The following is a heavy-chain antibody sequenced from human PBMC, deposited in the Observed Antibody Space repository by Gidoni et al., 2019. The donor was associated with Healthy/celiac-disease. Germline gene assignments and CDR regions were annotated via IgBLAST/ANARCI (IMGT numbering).Heavy chain of an antibody. CDR2: IYYSGST. CDR1: GGSISSYY. D-gene: IGHD2-8*01. V-gene: IGHV4-59*01. J-gene: IGHJ6*02. CDR3: ARSPGYCTNGVCPLQYYYGMDV. Sequence: QVQLQESGPGLVKPSETLSLTCTVSGGSISSYYWSWIRQPPGKGLEWIGYIYYSGSTNYNPSLKSRVTISVDTSKNQFSLKLSSVTAADTAVYYCARSPGYCTNGVCPLQYYYGMDVWGQGTTVTVSS.